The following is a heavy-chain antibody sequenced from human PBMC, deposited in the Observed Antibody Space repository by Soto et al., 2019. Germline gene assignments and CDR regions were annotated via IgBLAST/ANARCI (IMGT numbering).Heavy chain of an antibody. CDR3: AAHTYYDSSGYYLFDY. CDR1: GYTFTSYG. Sequence: ASVKVSCKASGYTFTSYGISWVRQAPGQGLEWMGWISAFNGNTYYAQKLQGRVTMTTDTSTSTAYMELRSLRSEDTAVYYCAAHTYYDSSGYYLFDYWGQGTLVTVSS. D-gene: IGHD3-22*01. CDR2: ISAFNGNT. J-gene: IGHJ4*02. V-gene: IGHV1-18*01.